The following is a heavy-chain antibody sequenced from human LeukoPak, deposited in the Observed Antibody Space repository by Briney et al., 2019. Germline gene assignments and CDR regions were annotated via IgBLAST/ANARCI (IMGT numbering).Heavy chain of an antibody. CDR1: GFTFSSYA. CDR3: AREQYQLLGYYYYYYMDV. Sequence: GGSLRLSCAASGFTFSSYAMSWVRQAPGKGLEWVSSISGSGGSKYYADSVKGGFTISRDNSKNTLYLPMNSLRAEDTAVYYCAREQYQLLGYYYYYYMDVWGKGTTVTVSS. V-gene: IGHV3-23*01. D-gene: IGHD2-2*01. J-gene: IGHJ6*03. CDR2: ISGSGGSK.